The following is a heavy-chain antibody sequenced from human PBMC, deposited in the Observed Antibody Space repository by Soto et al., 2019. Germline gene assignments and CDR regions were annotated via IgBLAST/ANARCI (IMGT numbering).Heavy chain of an antibody. CDR3: AKNVWGITIFGGMDV. CDR2: ISGSGGST. Sequence: EVQLLESGGGLVQPGGSLRLSCAASGFTFSGYAMSWVRQAPGKGLEWVSAISGSGGSTYYADSVKGRFTISRDNSXXTLYLQMNSLRAEDTAVYYCAKNVWGITIFGGMDVWGQGTTVTVSS. D-gene: IGHD3-9*01. CDR1: GFTFSGYA. V-gene: IGHV3-23*01. J-gene: IGHJ6*02.